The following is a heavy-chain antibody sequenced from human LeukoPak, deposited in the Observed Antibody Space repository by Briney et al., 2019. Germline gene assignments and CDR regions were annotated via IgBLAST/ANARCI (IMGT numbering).Heavy chain of an antibody. CDR3: ASLQWLTGYWFDP. V-gene: IGHV7-4-1*02. CDR1: GYTFTSYA. CDR2: INTNTGNP. J-gene: IGHJ5*02. Sequence: EASVKVSCKASGYTFTSYAMNWVRQAPGQGLEWMGWINTNTGNPTYAQGFTGRFVFSLDTSVSTAYLQISSLKAEDTAVYYCASLQWLTGYWFDPWGQGTLVTVSS. D-gene: IGHD6-19*01.